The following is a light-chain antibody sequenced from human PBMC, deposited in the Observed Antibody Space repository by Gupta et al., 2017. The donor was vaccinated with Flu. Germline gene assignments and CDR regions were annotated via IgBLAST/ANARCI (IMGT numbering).Light chain of an antibody. CDR2: GAS. J-gene: IGKJ2*01. CDR3: QQYNNWPPDT. CDR1: QSVSSN. V-gene: IGKV3-15*01. Sequence: ATLSVSPGERATLSCMASQSVSSNLAWYQQKPGQAPRLLIYGASTRATGIPARFSGSGYGTEFTLTISSRQSEDFAVYYCQQYNNWPPDTFGQGTKVEIK.